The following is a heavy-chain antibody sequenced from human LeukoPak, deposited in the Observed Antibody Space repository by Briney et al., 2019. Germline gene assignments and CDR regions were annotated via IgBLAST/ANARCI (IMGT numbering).Heavy chain of an antibody. V-gene: IGHV3-7*01. D-gene: IGHD4-17*01. CDR1: GFTFSSYW. CDR2: IKQDGSEK. Sequence: GGSLRLSCAASGFTFSSYWMSWVRQAPGKELEWVANIKQDGSEKYYVDSVKGRFTISRDNAKNSLYLQMNSLRAEDTAVYYCANSYGDYVFDYWGQGTLVTVSS. J-gene: IGHJ4*02. CDR3: ANSYGDYVFDY.